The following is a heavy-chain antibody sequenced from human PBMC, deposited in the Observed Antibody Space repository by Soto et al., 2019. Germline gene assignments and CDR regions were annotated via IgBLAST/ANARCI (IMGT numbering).Heavy chain of an antibody. V-gene: IGHV3-33*01. CDR1: GFTFSSYG. CDR3: ARDVGVVPAAISYTDYGMDV. J-gene: IGHJ6*02. Sequence: GGSLRLSCAASGFTFSSYGMHWVRQAPGKGLEWVAVIWYDGSNKYYADSVKGRFTISRDNSKNTLYLQMNSLRAEDTAVYYCARDVGVVPAAISYTDYGMDVWGQGTKVTVYS. D-gene: IGHD2-2*02. CDR2: IWYDGSNK.